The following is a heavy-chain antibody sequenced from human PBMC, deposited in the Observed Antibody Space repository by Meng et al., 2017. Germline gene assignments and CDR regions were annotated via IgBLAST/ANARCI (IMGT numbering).Heavy chain of an antibody. D-gene: IGHD6-19*01. CDR2: IGGSGSST. Sequence: EVHLLESGGGLVQPGGSLRLSCAASGFTFNTYAMSWVRQAPGKGLEWVSAIGGSGSSTYYADSVKGRFTISRDNSKNTLYLQINSLRAEDTAVYYCAKDQDSTVWFPDYWGQGTLVTVSS. CDR1: GFTFNTYA. V-gene: IGHV3-23*01. CDR3: AKDQDSTVWFPDY. J-gene: IGHJ4*02.